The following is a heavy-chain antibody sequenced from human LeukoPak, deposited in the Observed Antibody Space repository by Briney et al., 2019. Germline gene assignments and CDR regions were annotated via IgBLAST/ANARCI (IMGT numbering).Heavy chain of an antibody. CDR1: GGSISTYY. CDR3: ARRGQAYYDFWSGYGSYYYYYYYMDV. CDR2: IYHSGST. J-gene: IGHJ6*03. D-gene: IGHD3-3*01. Sequence: PSETLSLTCTLSGGSISTYYWSWIRQPPGKGLEWIGYIYHSGSTNYNPSLKSRVTISVDTSKNQFSLKLSSVTAADTAVYYCARRGQAYYDFWSGYGSYYYYYYYMDVWGKGTTVTVSS. V-gene: IGHV4-59*08.